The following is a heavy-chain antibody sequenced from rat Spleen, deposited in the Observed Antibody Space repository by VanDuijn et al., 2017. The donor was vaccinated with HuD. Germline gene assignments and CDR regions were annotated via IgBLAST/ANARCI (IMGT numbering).Heavy chain of an antibody. CDR2: ISYSGST. CDR3: ASDGLLREPFAY. CDR1: GYSITSYY. Sequence: EVQLQESGPGLVKPSQSLSLTCSVTGYSITSYYWGWIRKFPGNKMEWMGYISYSGSTSYNPSLKSRISITRDTSKNQFFLQLNSVTTEDTATYYCASDGLLREPFAYWGQGTLVTVSS. J-gene: IGHJ3*01. V-gene: IGHV3-1*01. D-gene: IGHD2-6*01.